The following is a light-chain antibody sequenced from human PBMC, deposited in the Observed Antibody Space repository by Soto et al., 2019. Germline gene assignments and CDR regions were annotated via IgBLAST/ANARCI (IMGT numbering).Light chain of an antibody. Sequence: QSVLTQPPSVSGAPGQRVTFSCTGSSSNIGAGYDVHWYQHLPGTAPRLLIYDNSNRPSGVPDRFSGSISGTSASLAISGLQVEDEADYYCQSYDRSLSGWVFGGGTQLTVL. CDR3: QSYDRSLSGWV. J-gene: IGLJ7*01. CDR1: SSNIGAGYD. V-gene: IGLV1-40*01. CDR2: DNS.